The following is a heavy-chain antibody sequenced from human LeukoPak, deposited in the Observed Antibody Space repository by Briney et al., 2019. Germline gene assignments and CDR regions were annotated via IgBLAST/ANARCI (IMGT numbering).Heavy chain of an antibody. Sequence: SETLSLTCTVSGGSISSYYWSWIRQPAGKGLEWIGRIYTSGSTNYNPSLKSRVTMSVDTSKNQFSLKLSSVTAADTAVYYCARGALGIAARPLFDYWGQGTLVTVSS. J-gene: IGHJ4*02. V-gene: IGHV4-4*07. CDR1: GGSISSYY. CDR2: IYTSGST. D-gene: IGHD6-6*01. CDR3: ARGALGIAARPLFDY.